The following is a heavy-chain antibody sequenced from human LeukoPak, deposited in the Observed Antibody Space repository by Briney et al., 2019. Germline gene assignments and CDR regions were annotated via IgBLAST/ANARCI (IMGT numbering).Heavy chain of an antibody. J-gene: IGHJ4*02. CDR1: GFTFSSYA. CDR3: AKDLTSSPGSRIPD. CDR2: ISGSGGST. Sequence: GGSLRLSCAASGFTFSSYAMSWVRQAPGKGLEWVSAISGSGGSTYYADSVKGRFTISRDDSKNTLYPQMNSLRAEDTAIYYCAKDLTSSPGSRIPDWGQGTLVTVSS. D-gene: IGHD1-1*01. V-gene: IGHV3-23*01.